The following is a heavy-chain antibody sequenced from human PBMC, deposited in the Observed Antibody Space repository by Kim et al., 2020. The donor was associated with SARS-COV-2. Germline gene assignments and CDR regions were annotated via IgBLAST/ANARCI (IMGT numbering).Heavy chain of an antibody. D-gene: IGHD3-10*01. Sequence: GGSLRLSCAASGFIFRNFGMHWVRQAPGKGLEWVAFISNDGTTAIYADSVRGRFTISRDYSENKLYLQTASLSAGDTAVYYCARPSSSHFDFLGQGTLFT. CDR2: ISNDGTTA. V-gene: IGHV3-33*05. CDR3: ARPSSSHFDF. CDR1: GFIFRNFG. J-gene: IGHJ4*02.